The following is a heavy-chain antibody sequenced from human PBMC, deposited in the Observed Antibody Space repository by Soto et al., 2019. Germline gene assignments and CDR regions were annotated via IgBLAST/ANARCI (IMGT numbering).Heavy chain of an antibody. V-gene: IGHV4-39*01. J-gene: IGHJ6*03. D-gene: IGHD3-10*01. CDR2: IYYSGST. CDR3: ASQLLWFGELFTYYYYMDV. CDR1: GGSISSSSYY. Sequence: SETLSLTCTVSGGSISSSSYYWGWIRQPPGKGLEWIGSIYYSGSTYYNPSLKSRVTISVDTSKNQFSLKLSSLTAADTAVYYCASQLLWFGELFTYYYYMDVWGKGTTVTVSS.